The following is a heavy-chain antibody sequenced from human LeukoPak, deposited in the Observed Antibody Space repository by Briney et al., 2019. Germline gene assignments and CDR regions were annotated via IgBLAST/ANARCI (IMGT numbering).Heavy chain of an antibody. CDR3: AKGSCPPMDSMIDY. Sequence: PGGSLRLPGAASGFTFSSYAMSWVRQAPGKGLEWVSTITGGGGSTYYADSVKGRFTISRDSSKNTLYLQMNSLRAEDTAVYYCAKGSCPPMDSMIDYWGQGTLVTVSS. CDR1: GFTFSSYA. J-gene: IGHJ4*02. D-gene: IGHD2-2*03. CDR2: ITGGGGST. V-gene: IGHV3-23*01.